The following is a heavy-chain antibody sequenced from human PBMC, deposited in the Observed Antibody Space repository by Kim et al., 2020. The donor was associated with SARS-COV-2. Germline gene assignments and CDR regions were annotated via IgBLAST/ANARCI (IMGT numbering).Heavy chain of an antibody. Sequence: GGSLRLSCAASGFTFDDYAMHWVRQAPGKGLEWVSGISWNSGSIVYADSVKGRFTISRDNAKNSLYLQMNSLRAEDTALYYCAKSLGSSWFGNAFDIWGQGTMVTVSS. CDR1: GFTFDDYA. V-gene: IGHV3-9*01. CDR2: ISWNSGSI. CDR3: AKSLGSSWFGNAFDI. J-gene: IGHJ3*02. D-gene: IGHD6-13*01.